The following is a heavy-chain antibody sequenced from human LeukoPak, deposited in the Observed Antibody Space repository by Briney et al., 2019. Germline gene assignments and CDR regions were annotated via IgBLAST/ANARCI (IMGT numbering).Heavy chain of an antibody. CDR1: GLTFDDYA. CDR2: ISWNSGSI. Sequence: HPGRSLRLSCAASGLTFDDYAMHWVRHAPGKGLEWVSGISWNSGSIDYADSVKGRFTISRDNAKNSLYLQMNSLRAEDTALYYCAKDTSGSGWYELDYWGQGTLVTVSS. J-gene: IGHJ4*02. V-gene: IGHV3-9*01. D-gene: IGHD6-19*01. CDR3: AKDTSGSGWYELDY.